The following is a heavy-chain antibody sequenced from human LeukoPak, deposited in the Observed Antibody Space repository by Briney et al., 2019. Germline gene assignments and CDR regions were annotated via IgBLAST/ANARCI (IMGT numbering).Heavy chain of an antibody. V-gene: IGHV3-66*01. CDR3: AREVGGGASGQ. CDR1: GFTVSSNY. Sequence: PGGSLRLSCAASGFTVSSNYMSWVRQVPGKGLEWVSVMYSDGTISYADSVKGRFTISRDNSENTLYLQMNSLRVEDTAVYYCAREVGGGASGQWGQGTLVTVSS. J-gene: IGHJ4*02. CDR2: MYSDGTI. D-gene: IGHD3-16*01.